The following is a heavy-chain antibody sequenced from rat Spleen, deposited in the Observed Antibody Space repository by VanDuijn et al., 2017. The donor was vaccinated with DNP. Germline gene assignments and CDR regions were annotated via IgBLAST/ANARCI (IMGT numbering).Heavy chain of an antibody. CDR3: AKAGGYSPWYFDY. CDR1: GFTFNNYY. V-gene: IGHV5-31*01. J-gene: IGHJ2*01. CDR2: ISNGGGST. D-gene: IGHD1-11*01. Sequence: EVQLVESGGDLVQPGGSLKLSCIASGFTFNNYYMTWIRQVPGTGLEWVASISNGGGSTYYPDSVKGRFTISRDNAKSTLYLQMDSLRSEETATYYCAKAGGYSPWYFDYWGQGVMVTVSS.